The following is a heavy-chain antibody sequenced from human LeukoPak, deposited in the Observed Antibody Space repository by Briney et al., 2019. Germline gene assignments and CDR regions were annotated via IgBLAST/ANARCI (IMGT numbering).Heavy chain of an antibody. J-gene: IGHJ4*02. CDR1: GFTFSSYG. V-gene: IGHV3-30*18. Sequence: GGSLRLSCAASGFTFSSYGMHWVRQAPGKGLEWLAVISYDGSNKYYADSVKGRFTISRDNSKNTLYLQMNSLRAEDTAVYYCAKDRVPGYGGNYFDYWGQGTLVTVSS. CDR3: AKDRVPGYGGNYFDY. CDR2: ISYDGSNK. D-gene: IGHD4-23*01.